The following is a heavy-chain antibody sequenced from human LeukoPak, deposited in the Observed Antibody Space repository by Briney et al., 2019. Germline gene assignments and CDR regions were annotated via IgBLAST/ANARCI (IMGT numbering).Heavy chain of an antibody. CDR2: IKSKTDGGTI. CDR1: GFSFSNAW. D-gene: IGHD3-10*01. Sequence: TGGSLRLSCAASGFSFSNAWMSWVRQAPGKGLEWVGRIKSKTDGGTIDYAAPVKGRFTISRDDSKNTLFLQVNSLKIEDTAVYYCTTVTLRPVGLWGQGTLVTVSS. J-gene: IGHJ4*02. CDR3: TTVTLRPVGL. V-gene: IGHV3-15*05.